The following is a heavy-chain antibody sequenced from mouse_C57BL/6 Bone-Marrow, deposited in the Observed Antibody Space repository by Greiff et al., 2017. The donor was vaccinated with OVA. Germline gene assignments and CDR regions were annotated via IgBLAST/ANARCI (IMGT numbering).Heavy chain of an antibody. V-gene: IGHV5-12*01. CDR2: ISNGGGST. CDR3: ARPWGDYGGFDY. Sequence: DVKLVESGGGLVQPGGSLKLSCAASGFTFSDYYMYWVRQTPEKRLEWVAYISNGGGSTYYPDTVKGRFTISRDNAKNTLYLQMSRLKSEATAMYYCARPWGDYGGFDYWGQGTTLTVSS. J-gene: IGHJ2*01. CDR1: GFTFSDYY. D-gene: IGHD2-4*01.